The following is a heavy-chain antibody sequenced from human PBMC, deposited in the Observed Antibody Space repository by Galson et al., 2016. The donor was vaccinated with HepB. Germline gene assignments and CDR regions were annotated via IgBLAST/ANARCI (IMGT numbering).Heavy chain of an antibody. Sequence: SLRLSCAGSGFSFSYYWMHWVRQAPGKGLVWVSRINRDGSSTEYADSVKGRFTMSRDNARSTLYLHMNSLRAEDTAIYYCVKGGTGEVLVKCDEWGQGALVTVSS. D-gene: IGHD2-21*01. V-gene: IGHV3-74*01. CDR3: VKGGTGEVLVKCDE. CDR2: INRDGSST. J-gene: IGHJ4*02. CDR1: GFSFSYYW.